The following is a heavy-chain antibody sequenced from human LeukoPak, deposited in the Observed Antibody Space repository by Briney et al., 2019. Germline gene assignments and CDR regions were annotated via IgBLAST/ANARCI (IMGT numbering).Heavy chain of an antibody. CDR3: ARARGDYYDSSGYYFFSGSFDY. Sequence: GRSLRLSCAASGFTFSSYAMHWVRQAPGKGLEWVAVISYDGSNKYYADSVKGRFTISRDNSKNTLYLQMNSLRAEDTAVYYCARARGDYYDSSGYYFFSGSFDYWGQGTLVTVSS. J-gene: IGHJ4*02. V-gene: IGHV3-30*04. CDR1: GFTFSSYA. CDR2: ISYDGSNK. D-gene: IGHD3-22*01.